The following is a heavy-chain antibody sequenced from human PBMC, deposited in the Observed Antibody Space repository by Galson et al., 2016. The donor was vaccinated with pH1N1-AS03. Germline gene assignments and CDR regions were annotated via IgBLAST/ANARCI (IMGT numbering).Heavy chain of an antibody. CDR1: GFAFGSYW. Sequence: SLRLSCAASGFAFGSYWMHWVRQAPGKGLVWVSRINRDGSLTSYADAVKGRFTVSRDNAKDTLFLHMSRRRNDDTAVYFCTRGDLDIGDYWGQGNLVTVSS. V-gene: IGHV3-74*01. CDR2: INRDGSLT. J-gene: IGHJ4*02. D-gene: IGHD3-9*01. CDR3: TRGDLDIGDY.